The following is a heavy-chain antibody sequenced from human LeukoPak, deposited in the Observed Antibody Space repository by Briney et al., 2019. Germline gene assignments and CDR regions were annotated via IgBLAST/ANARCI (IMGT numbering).Heavy chain of an antibody. CDR1: GFTFSNYW. CDR2: INHSGST. Sequence: GSLRLSCAASGFTFSNYWMNWVRQAPGKGLEWIGEINHSGSTSYNPSHKSRVTISLDTSKNQFSLKLSSVTAADTAVYYCARHGLREGYYASGRRAGWFDPWGQGTLVTVSS. J-gene: IGHJ5*02. CDR3: ARHGLREGYYASGRRAGWFDP. D-gene: IGHD3-10*01. V-gene: IGHV4-34*01.